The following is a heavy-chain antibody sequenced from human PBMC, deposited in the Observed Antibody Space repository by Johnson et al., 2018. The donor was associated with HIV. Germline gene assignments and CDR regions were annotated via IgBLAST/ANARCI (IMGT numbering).Heavy chain of an antibody. V-gene: IGHV3-30*04. J-gene: IGHJ3*02. D-gene: IGHD3-16*01. Sequence: QMQLVESGGGLVQPGGSLRLACAASGFTFSSYPMHWVRQAPGKGLEWVAVISYDGGNKYYADSVKGRFTISRDNSKNTLYLQMNSLRAEDTAVYYCAREEGSGEPPNAFDIWGKGQWSPSLQ. CDR1: GFTFSSYP. CDR3: AREEGSGEPPNAFDI. CDR2: ISYDGGNK.